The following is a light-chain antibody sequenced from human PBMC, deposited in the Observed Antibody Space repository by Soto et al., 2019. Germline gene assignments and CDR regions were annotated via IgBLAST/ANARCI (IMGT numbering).Light chain of an antibody. J-gene: IGKJ5*01. CDR1: QSVSNNY. Sequence: EIVLTPSPGTLSLSPGERATLSCRASQSVSNNYLAWYQPKPGQAPRLLIYGASNRATGIPARFSGSGSGTDFTLTISRLEPEDFAVYYCQQYGRSSITFGQGTRLEIK. V-gene: IGKV3-20*01. CDR3: QQYGRSSIT. CDR2: GAS.